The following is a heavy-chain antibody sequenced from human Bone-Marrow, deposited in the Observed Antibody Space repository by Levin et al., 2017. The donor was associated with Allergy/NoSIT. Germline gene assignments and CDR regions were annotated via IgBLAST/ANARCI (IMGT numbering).Heavy chain of an antibody. J-gene: IGHJ4*02. CDR2: ISYDGNNE. CDR3: ARDFGDQVMYYLDY. Sequence: PGGSLRLSCAASGFRFNTFALHWVRQAPGKGLQWVAAISYDGNNEHYADSVKGRFIISRDNLKNTLYLQMDNLRADDSAVYFCARDFGDQVMYYLDYWGQGSLVIVAS. D-gene: IGHD3-10*01. V-gene: IGHV3-30*04. CDR1: GFRFNTFA.